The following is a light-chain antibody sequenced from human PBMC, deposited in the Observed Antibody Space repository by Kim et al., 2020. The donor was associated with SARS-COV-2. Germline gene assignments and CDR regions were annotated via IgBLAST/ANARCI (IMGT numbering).Light chain of an antibody. J-gene: IGLJ3*02. CDR3: AAWDDSLSGWV. CDR2: RNN. Sequence: GQRVTISCSGSSSNIGSSYVHWYQQVPGTAPKLLIYRNNQRPSGVPDRFSGSKSGTSASLAISGLRSEDEADYYCAAWDDSLSGWVFGGGTKLTVL. CDR1: SSNIGSSY. V-gene: IGLV1-47*01.